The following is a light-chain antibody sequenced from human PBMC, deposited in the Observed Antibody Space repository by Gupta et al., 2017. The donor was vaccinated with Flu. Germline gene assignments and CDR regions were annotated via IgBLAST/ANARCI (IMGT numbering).Light chain of an antibody. V-gene: IGKV1-5*03. J-gene: IGKJ2*01. CDR2: KAS. Sequence: DIQMXQSPSTLSASVGDRVTITCRASQSISSWLAWYQQKPGKAPKLLIYKASSLESGVPSRFSGSGSGTEFTLTISSLQPDDFATYYCQHWDSFGQGTKLEIK. CDR3: QHWDS. CDR1: QSISSW.